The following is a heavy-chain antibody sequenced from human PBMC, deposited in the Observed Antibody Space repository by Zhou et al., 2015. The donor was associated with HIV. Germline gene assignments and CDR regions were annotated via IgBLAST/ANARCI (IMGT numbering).Heavy chain of an antibody. CDR3: ARDASYCSSTTCYGPLDS. D-gene: IGHD2-2*01. V-gene: IGHV3-48*04. CDR1: GFSFYDYA. Sequence: EVQLLESGGDLIKPGGSLRLSCTASGFSFYDYAMNWVRQAPGKGPEWISYISSSSSTTFYADSVRGRFTISRDDAKNSLYLQMNSLRAEDTAVYFCARDASYCSSTTCYGPLDSWGQGTLVTVFS. CDR2: ISSSSSTT. J-gene: IGHJ4*02.